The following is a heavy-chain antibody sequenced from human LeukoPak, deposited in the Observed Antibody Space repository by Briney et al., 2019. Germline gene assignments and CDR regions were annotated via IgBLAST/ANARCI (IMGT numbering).Heavy chain of an antibody. V-gene: IGHV1-46*01. J-gene: IGHJ3*02. CDR3: ASLDYGDYAGAFDI. D-gene: IGHD4-17*01. CDR1: GYTFTSYY. Sequence: ASVKVSCKASGYTFTSYYMHWVRQAPGQGLEWMGIINPSGGSTSYAQKFQGRVTMTRDMSTSTVYMEQSSLRSEDTAVYYCASLDYGDYAGAFDIWGQGTMVTVSS. CDR2: INPSGGST.